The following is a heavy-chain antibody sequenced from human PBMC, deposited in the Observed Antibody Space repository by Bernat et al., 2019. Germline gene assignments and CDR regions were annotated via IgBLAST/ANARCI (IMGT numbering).Heavy chain of an antibody. CDR2: ISYEGSNK. D-gene: IGHD1-1*01. J-gene: IGHJ6*02. V-gene: IGHV3-30*18. Sequence: QGQLVESGGGVVQPGRSLRLSCAASGFTFSSYGMHWVRQAPGKGLEWVAVISYEGSNKYYADSVKGRFTISRDNSKNTLYLEMNSLRAEDTAVYYCAKGRERPRYYYGMDVWGQGTTVTVSS. CDR1: GFTFSSYG. CDR3: AKGRERPRYYYGMDV.